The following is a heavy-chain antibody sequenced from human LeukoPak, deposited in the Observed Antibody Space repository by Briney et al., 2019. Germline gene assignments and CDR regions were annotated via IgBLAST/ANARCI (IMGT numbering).Heavy chain of an antibody. D-gene: IGHD5-18*01. CDR3: ARDRPGNTAIDY. J-gene: IGHJ4*02. Sequence: PGGSLRLSCAASGFTFSTYWMHWVRQAPGKGLVWVSRIHSDGGSTSYADSVNGRFTISRDNAKNTLYLQMNSLRAEDTAVYYCARDRPGNTAIDYWGQGTLVTVSS. V-gene: IGHV3-74*01. CDR1: GFTFSTYW. CDR2: IHSDGGST.